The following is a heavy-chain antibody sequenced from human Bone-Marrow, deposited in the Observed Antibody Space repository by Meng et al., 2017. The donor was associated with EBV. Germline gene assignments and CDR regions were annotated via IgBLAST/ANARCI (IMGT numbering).Heavy chain of an antibody. D-gene: IGHD3-22*01. Sequence: QVQLVQAGAEVKKPGASVKVSCKASGYTFTNYAIHWVRQAPGQRPEWMGWINGGNGKTKYSQKFQGRLTITRDTSASTASMELSSLRSEDTAVYYCARALPYDSSGHYYVGFDYWGQGTLVTVSS. CDR1: GYTFTNYA. V-gene: IGHV1-3*01. CDR2: INGGNGKT. CDR3: ARALPYDSSGHYYVGFDY. J-gene: IGHJ4*02.